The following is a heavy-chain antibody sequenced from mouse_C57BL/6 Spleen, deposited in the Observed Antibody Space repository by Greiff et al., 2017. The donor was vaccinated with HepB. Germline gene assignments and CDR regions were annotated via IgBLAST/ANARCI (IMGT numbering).Heavy chain of an antibody. Sequence: VQLQQSGAELVRPGASVTLSCKASGYTFTDYEMHWVKQTPVHGLEWIGAIDPETGGTAYNQKFKGKAILTADKSSSTAYMELRSLTAEDSAVYYCTTTVADVWGTGTTVTVAS. CDR1: GYTFTDYE. CDR2: IDPETGGT. CDR3: TTTVADV. J-gene: IGHJ1*03. V-gene: IGHV1-15*01. D-gene: IGHD1-1*01.